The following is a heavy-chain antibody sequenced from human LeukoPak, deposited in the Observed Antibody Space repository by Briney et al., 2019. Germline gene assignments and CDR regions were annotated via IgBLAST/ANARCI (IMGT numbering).Heavy chain of an antibody. CDR1: GGSISSSYYY. CDR3: ASSRITRSSSGYSDYYYYGMDV. J-gene: IGHJ6*02. D-gene: IGHD3-22*01. Sequence: LSLTCTVSGGSISSSYYYWGWIRQAPGKGLEWVSYISSSGSTIYYADSVKGRFTISRDNAKNSLYLQMNSLRAEDTAVYYCASSRITRSSSGYSDYYYYGMDVWGQGTTVTVSS. CDR2: ISSSGSTI. V-gene: IGHV3-11*01.